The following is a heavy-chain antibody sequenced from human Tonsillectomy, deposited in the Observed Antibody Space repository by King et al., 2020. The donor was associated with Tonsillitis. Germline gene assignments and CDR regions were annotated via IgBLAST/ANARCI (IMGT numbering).Heavy chain of an antibody. V-gene: IGHV4-38-2*01. Sequence: QLQESGPGLVKPSETLSLTCAVSGYSISSGYYWGWIRQPPGKGLEWIGRIYPSGSTYYNPSLKSRVTISVDTSKNQFSLKLSSVTAADTAVYYCARAPGIMEWGQGTLVTVSS. CDR1: GYSISSGYY. CDR2: IYPSGST. CDR3: ARAPGIME. J-gene: IGHJ4*02. D-gene: IGHD3-3*01.